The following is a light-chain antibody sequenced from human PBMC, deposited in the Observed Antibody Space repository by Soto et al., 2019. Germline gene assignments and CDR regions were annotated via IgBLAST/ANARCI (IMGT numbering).Light chain of an antibody. CDR3: QQYNKWPLT. CDR1: QSVNSN. J-gene: IGKJ4*01. CDR2: VAS. V-gene: IGKV3-15*01. Sequence: EIVMTQSPGTLSVSPGERATLSCRASQSVNSNLAWYQQKPGQAPRLLIYVASTRATDIPARFSGSGSGTEFTLTISSLQSEDFAVYYCQQYNKWPLTFGGGTKVEIK.